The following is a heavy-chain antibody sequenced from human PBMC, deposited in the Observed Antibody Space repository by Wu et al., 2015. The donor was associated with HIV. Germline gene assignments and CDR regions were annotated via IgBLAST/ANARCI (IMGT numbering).Heavy chain of an antibody. Sequence: QVQLGQSGAEVKKPGASVKVSCKASGYTFTGYYIHWVRQAPGQGLEWMGWINPNSGGTKFAQKFQDRVTMTRDTSISTAYMELSRLRSDDTAVYYCARKWGIYGAFDIWGQGTMVTVSS. V-gene: IGHV1-2*02. CDR2: INPNSGGT. CDR1: GYTFTGYY. CDR3: ARKWGIYGAFDI. D-gene: IGHD3-16*01. J-gene: IGHJ3*02.